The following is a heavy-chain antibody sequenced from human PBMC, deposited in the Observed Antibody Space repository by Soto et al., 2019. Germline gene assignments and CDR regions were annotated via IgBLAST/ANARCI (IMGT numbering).Heavy chain of an antibody. D-gene: IGHD6-6*01. J-gene: IGHJ6*02. CDR3: AKDLRQLETKNPYYYYYYGMDV. CDR1: GFTFSSYG. Sequence: QVQLVESGGGVVQPGRSLRLSCAASGFTFSSYGMHWVRQAPGKGLEWGAVISYDGSNKYYADSVKGRFTISRDNSKNTLYLQMNSLRAEDTAVYYCAKDLRQLETKNPYYYYYYGMDVWGQGTTVTVSS. V-gene: IGHV3-30*18. CDR2: ISYDGSNK.